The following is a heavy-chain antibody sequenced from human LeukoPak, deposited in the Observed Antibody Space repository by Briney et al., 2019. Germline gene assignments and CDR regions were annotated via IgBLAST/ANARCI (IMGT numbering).Heavy chain of an antibody. CDR2: ISSSSSTI. V-gene: IGHV3-48*01. J-gene: IGHJ4*02. CDR1: GFTFSNAW. CDR3: ARRTTVIDY. D-gene: IGHD4-17*01. Sequence: GGSLRLSCAASGFTFSNAWMNWVRQAPGKGLEWVSYISSSSSTIYYADSVKGRFTISRDNAKNSLYLQMNSLRAEDTAVYYCARRTTVIDYWGQGTLVTVSS.